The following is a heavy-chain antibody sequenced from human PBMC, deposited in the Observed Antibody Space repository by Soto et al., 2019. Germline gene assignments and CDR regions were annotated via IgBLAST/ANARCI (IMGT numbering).Heavy chain of an antibody. CDR2: IDWDDDK. Sequence: SGPTLVNPTHTLTLTCTFSGFSLSTSGMCVSWIRQPPRTALASLGLIDWDDDKYYSTSLKTRLTISKDTSKNQVVLTMTNMDPVDTATYYCARGTRYYYDSSGYYFRDAFDIWGQGTMVTVSS. V-gene: IGHV2-70*01. CDR1: GFSLSTSGMC. D-gene: IGHD3-22*01. J-gene: IGHJ3*02. CDR3: ARGTRYYYDSSGYYFRDAFDI.